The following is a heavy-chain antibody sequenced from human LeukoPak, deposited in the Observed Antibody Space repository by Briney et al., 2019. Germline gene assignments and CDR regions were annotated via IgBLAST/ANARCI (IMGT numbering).Heavy chain of an antibody. Sequence: GGSLRLSCAASGFTFSSYGMSWVRQAPGKGLEWVSAISGSGGSTYYADSVKGRFTISRDNSKNTLYLQMNSLRAEDTAVYYCARGHCSSTSCPSDPQYYYYYMDVWGKGTTVTVSS. D-gene: IGHD2-2*01. V-gene: IGHV3-23*01. J-gene: IGHJ6*03. CDR3: ARGHCSSTSCPSDPQYYYYYMDV. CDR1: GFTFSSYG. CDR2: ISGSGGST.